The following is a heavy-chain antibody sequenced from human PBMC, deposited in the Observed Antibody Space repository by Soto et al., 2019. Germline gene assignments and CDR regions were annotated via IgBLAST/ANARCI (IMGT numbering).Heavy chain of an antibody. Sequence: PEGSLRLSCVASGFTFRAYGMHWVRQAPGKGLEWVAFISDDGSQKYYGDSVKGRFTISRDNSKNTLSLRMISLRTEDTSVYYCAKEAPGGWHVFDTWPPGTLVTVSS. CDR2: ISDDGSQK. J-gene: IGHJ4*02. D-gene: IGHD6-19*01. CDR3: AKEAPGGWHVFDT. V-gene: IGHV3-30*18. CDR1: GFTFRAYG.